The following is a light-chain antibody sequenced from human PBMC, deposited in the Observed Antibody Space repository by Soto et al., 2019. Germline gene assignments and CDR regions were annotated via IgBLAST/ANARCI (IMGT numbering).Light chain of an antibody. CDR1: QSVSNN. Sequence: EIVMTQSPATLSVSPGERATLSCRASQSVSNNYLAWYQQKPGQAPRLLIYGASNRATGIPDRFSGSGSGTDLTLTISDVQPEDFALYYCHQRQSWPRTFGQGTKVDIK. CDR2: GAS. CDR3: HQRQSWPRT. J-gene: IGKJ1*01. V-gene: IGKV3D-15*01.